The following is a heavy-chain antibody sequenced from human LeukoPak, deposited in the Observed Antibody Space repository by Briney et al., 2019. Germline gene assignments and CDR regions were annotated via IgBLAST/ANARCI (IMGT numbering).Heavy chain of an antibody. Sequence: ASVKVSCKVSGYTLTELSMHWVRQAPGKGLEWMGGFDTEDGETIYAQKFQGRVTMTEDTSTDTAYMELSSLRSEDTAVYYCATGRITMVRGVIQQNYYFYMDVWGKGTTVTISS. V-gene: IGHV1-24*01. CDR2: FDTEDGET. D-gene: IGHD3-10*01. J-gene: IGHJ6*03. CDR3: ATGRITMVRGVIQQNYYFYMDV. CDR1: GYTLTELS.